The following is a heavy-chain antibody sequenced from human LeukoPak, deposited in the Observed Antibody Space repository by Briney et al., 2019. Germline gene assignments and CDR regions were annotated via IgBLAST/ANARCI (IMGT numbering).Heavy chain of an antibody. J-gene: IGHJ6*03. D-gene: IGHD2-2*01. CDR2: IYYSGST. CDR1: GGSISSYY. Sequence: KTSETLSLTCTVSGGSISSYYWSWIRQPPGKGLEWIGYIYYSGSTNYNPSLKSRVTISVDTSKNQFSLKLSSVTAADTAVYYCARDRDCSSTSCYGWDYYYYMDVWGKGTTVTVSS. V-gene: IGHV4-59*12. CDR3: ARDRDCSSTSCYGWDYYYYMDV.